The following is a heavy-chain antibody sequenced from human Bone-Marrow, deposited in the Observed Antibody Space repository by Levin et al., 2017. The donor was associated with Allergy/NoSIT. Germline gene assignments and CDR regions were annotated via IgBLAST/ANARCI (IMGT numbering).Heavy chain of an antibody. CDR1: GFYFNDAW. CDR2: IKSESDGGTT. Sequence: PGGSLRLSCAASGFYFNDAWMSWVRQGPGKGLEWVGRIKSESDGGTTDYAAPVKGRFFISRDDSKKTLYLQMNSLKIEDTGVYYCATDLDVKPFDSWGQGTRVAVSS. CDR3: ATDLDVKPFDS. J-gene: IGHJ5*01. V-gene: IGHV3-15*01.